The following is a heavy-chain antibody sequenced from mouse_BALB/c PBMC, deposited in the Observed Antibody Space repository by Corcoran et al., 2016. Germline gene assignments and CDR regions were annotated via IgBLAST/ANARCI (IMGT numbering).Heavy chain of an antibody. V-gene: IGHV9-3-1*01. J-gene: IGHJ2*01. CDR1: GYTFTNYG. D-gene: IGHD1-2*01. CDR3: ARAYYGYYFYY. Sequence: QIQLVQSGPELKKPGETVKISCKASGYTFTNYGMNWVKQAPGKGLKWMGWINTYTGEPTYADDFKGRFAFSLETSASTAYLQINNLKNEDTATYFCARAYYGYYFYYWGQGTTLTVSS. CDR2: INTYTGEP.